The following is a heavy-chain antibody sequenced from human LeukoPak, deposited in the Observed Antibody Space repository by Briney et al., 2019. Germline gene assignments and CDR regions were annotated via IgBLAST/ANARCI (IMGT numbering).Heavy chain of an antibody. CDR3: ARGHYDSSGYDY. CDR2: MNPNSGNT. Sequence: ASVKVSCKASGYTFTSYDINWVRQATGQGPEWMGWMNPNSGNTGYAQKFQGRVTMTRNTSISTAYMELSSLRSEDTAVYYCARGHYDSSGYDYWGQGTLVTVSS. V-gene: IGHV1-8*01. J-gene: IGHJ4*02. CDR1: GYTFTSYD. D-gene: IGHD3-22*01.